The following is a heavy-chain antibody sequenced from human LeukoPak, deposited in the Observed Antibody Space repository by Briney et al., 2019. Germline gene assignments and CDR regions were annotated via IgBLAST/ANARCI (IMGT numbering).Heavy chain of an antibody. CDR2: ISSSSSYI. CDR1: XXXXXSYS. CDR3: ARDFGGSFGY. J-gene: IGHJ4*02. D-gene: IGHD1-26*01. Sequence: LSCAXXXXXXXSYSMNWVRQAPGKGLEWVSSISSSSSYIYYADSVKGRFTISRDNAKNSLYLQMNSLRAEDTAVYYCARDFGGSFGYWGQGTLVTVSS. V-gene: IGHV3-21*01.